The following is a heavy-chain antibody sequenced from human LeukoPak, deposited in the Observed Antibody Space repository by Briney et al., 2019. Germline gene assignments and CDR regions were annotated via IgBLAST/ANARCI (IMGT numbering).Heavy chain of an antibody. CDR3: ASSKHPAGSSSSDFDY. V-gene: IGHV1-3*01. Sequence: ASVKVSCTASGYTFTSYAMHWVRQAPGQRLEWMGWINAGNGNTKYSQKFQGRVTITRDTSASTAYMELSSLRSEDTAVYYCASSKHPAGSSSSDFDYWGQGTLVTVSS. CDR1: GYTFTSYA. D-gene: IGHD6-6*01. CDR2: INAGNGNT. J-gene: IGHJ4*02.